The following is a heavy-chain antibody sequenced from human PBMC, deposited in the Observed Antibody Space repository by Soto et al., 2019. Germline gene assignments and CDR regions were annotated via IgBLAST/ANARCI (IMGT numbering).Heavy chain of an antibody. CDR3: GKVGYCSSPSCQNYFYMDV. J-gene: IGHJ6*03. V-gene: IGHV3-23*01. CDR2: VTGSGIST. Sequence: DVQLLESGGGLVPPGGSLRLSCAASGFIFSTYAMSWVRQAPGKGLEWVSGVTGSGISTYYADSVKGRFTISRDNSKNTLYLQMNSVRAEDTAVYYCGKVGYCSSPSCQNYFYMDVWGKGTTVTVSS. D-gene: IGHD2-2*01. CDR1: GFIFSTYA.